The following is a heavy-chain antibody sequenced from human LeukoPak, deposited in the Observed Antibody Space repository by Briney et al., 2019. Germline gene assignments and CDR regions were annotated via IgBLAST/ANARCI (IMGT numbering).Heavy chain of an antibody. CDR2: INHSGST. Sequence: PSETLSLTCAVYGGSFSGYYWSWIRQPPGKGLEWIGEINHSGSTNYNPSLKSRVTISVDTSKNQFSLKLSSVTAADTAVYYCARLPYRGSGWYLFGGYFDYWGQGTLVTVSS. CDR1: GGSFSGYY. CDR3: ARLPYRGSGWYLFGGYFDY. J-gene: IGHJ4*02. D-gene: IGHD6-19*01. V-gene: IGHV4-34*01.